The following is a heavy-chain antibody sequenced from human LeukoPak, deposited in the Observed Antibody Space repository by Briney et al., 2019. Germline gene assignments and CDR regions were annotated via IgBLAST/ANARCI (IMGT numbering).Heavy chain of an antibody. CDR3: AKTPPSYGR. J-gene: IGHJ4*02. CDR2: ISGGGATT. Sequence: GGSLRLSCAVSGFTFDDYAMHWVRQAPGKGLEWVSLISGGGATTYYADSVKGRFTISRDNSKNSLYLQMNSQRTEDTALYYCAKTPPSYGRWGQGTLVTVSS. D-gene: IGHD1-14*01. V-gene: IGHV3-43*02. CDR1: GFTFDDYA.